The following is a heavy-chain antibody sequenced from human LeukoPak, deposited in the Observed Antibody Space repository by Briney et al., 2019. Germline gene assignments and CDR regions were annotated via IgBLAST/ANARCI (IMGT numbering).Heavy chain of an antibody. CDR1: GYTFTSYG. CDR3: AAMATWPRDFDY. D-gene: IGHD5-24*01. J-gene: IGHJ4*02. V-gene: IGHV1-18*04. Sequence: ASVKVSCKASGYTFTSYGISWVRQAPGQGLEWVAWISAYNSNKNSAEKFQGRVTMTIDTSTSTAYMELRSLKSDDTAVYYCAAMATWPRDFDYWGQGTLVTVSS. CDR2: ISAYNSNK.